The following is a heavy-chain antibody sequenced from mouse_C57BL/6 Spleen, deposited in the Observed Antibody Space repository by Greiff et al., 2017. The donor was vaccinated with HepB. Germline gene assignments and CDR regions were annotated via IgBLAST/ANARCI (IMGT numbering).Heavy chain of an antibody. CDR3: ATLGPPFDY. J-gene: IGHJ2*01. CDR1: GFTFSDYG. D-gene: IGHD4-1*01. CDR2: ISSGSSTI. Sequence: EVKVVESGGGLVKPGGSLKLSCAASGFTFSDYGMHWVRQAPEKGLEWVAYISSGSSTIYYADTVKGRFTISRDNAKNTLFLHMTSLRAEDTAMYYCATLGPPFDYWGQGTTLTVSS. V-gene: IGHV5-17*01.